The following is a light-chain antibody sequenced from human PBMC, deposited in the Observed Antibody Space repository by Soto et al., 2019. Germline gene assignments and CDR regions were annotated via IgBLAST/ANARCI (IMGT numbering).Light chain of an antibody. CDR1: QGVSRK. CDR3: QQLDLYPST. CDR2: GAS. J-gene: IGKJ4*01. Sequence: DIVMTQSPATLSVAPGERVTFSCRASQGVSRKLAWYQHKPGQAPRLLISGASTGATGIPARFSGSGSGTEFTLTISSLQSEDCAIYYCQQLDLYPSTFGGGTKVEI. V-gene: IGKV3-15*01.